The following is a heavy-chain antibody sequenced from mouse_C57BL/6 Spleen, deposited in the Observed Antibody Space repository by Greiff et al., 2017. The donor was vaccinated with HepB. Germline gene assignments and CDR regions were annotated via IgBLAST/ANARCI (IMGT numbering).Heavy chain of an antibody. CDR2: ISYDGSN. J-gene: IGHJ2*01. CDR1: GYSITSGYY. Sequence: EVQLQESGPGLVKPSQSLSLTCSVTGYSITSGYYWNWIRQFPGNKLEWMGYISYDGSNNYNPSLKNRISITRDTSKNQFFLKLNSVTTEDTATYYCARVGLTGYYFDYWGQGTTLTVSS. D-gene: IGHD4-1*01. V-gene: IGHV3-6*01. CDR3: ARVGLTGYYFDY.